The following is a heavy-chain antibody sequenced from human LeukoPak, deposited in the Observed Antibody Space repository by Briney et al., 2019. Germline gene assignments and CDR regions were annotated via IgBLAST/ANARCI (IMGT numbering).Heavy chain of an antibody. Sequence: SETLSLTCAVYGGSFSGYYWGWIRQPPGKGLEWIGNIYYSGSTYYNPSLKSRVTISVDTSKNQFSLKLSSVTAADTAVFYCARGGPYYYDSSGYYHAFDIWGQGTMVTVSS. CDR2: IYYSGST. D-gene: IGHD3-22*01. V-gene: IGHV4-34*01. CDR3: ARGGPYYYDSSGYYHAFDI. CDR1: GGSFSGYY. J-gene: IGHJ3*02.